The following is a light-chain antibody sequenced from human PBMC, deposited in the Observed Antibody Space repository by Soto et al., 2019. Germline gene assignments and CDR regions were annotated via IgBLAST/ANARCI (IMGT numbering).Light chain of an antibody. Sequence: QSVLTQPPSVSGAPGQRVTISCTGSSSNIGAGYDVHWYQQLPGTAPKPLIYGNSNRPSGVPDRFSGSKSVTSASLAITGLQAEDEADYYCQSSDSSLSGYVFATGTNVTVL. CDR1: SSNIGAGYD. CDR2: GNS. CDR3: QSSDSSLSGYV. J-gene: IGLJ1*01. V-gene: IGLV1-40*01.